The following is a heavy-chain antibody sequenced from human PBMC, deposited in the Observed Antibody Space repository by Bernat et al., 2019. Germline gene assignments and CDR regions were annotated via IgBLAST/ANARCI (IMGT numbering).Heavy chain of an antibody. V-gene: IGHV5-10-1*03. CDR1: GYSSTSYW. CDR3: AGAYCGGDCFAAVQDAFDI. CDR2: IDPSDSYT. D-gene: IGHD2-21*02. Sequence: EVQLVQSGAEVKKPGESLRISCKGSGYSSTSYWISWVRQMPGKGLEWMGRIDPSDSYTNYSPSFQGHGTISADKSTSTAYRQWISLKASDTAMYYCAGAYCGGDCFAAVQDAFDIWGQGTMVTVSS. J-gene: IGHJ3*02.